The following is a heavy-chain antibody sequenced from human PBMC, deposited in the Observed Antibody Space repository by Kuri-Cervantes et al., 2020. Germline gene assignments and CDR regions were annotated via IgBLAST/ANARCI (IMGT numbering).Heavy chain of an antibody. Sequence: GGSLRLSCAASGFTFSSYGMHWVRQAPGKGLEWVAVIWYDGSNKYYADSVKGRFTISRDNSKNTLYLQMNSLRAADTAVYYCARGRHPIGAGYCSGGSCKLYYYYYMDVWGKGTTVTVSS. CDR2: IWYDGSNK. D-gene: IGHD2-15*01. J-gene: IGHJ6*03. V-gene: IGHV3-33*01. CDR1: GFTFSSYG. CDR3: ARGRHPIGAGYCSGGSCKLYYYYYMDV.